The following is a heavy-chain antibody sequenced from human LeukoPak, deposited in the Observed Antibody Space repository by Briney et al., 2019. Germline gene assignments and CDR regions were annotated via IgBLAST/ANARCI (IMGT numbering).Heavy chain of an antibody. CDR2: IDARGDDT. CDR3: AKSLRYSYGVDV. Sequence: GGSLRLSCAASGFTFNNYAMTWVRQAPGKGLEWVSAIDARGDDTFYADFVRGRFTVSRDNVKNMVHLQMNSLRAEDSAFYYCAKSLRYSYGVDVGGRGTRVTVSS. CDR1: GFTFNNYA. D-gene: IGHD3-9*01. J-gene: IGHJ6*04. V-gene: IGHV3-23*01.